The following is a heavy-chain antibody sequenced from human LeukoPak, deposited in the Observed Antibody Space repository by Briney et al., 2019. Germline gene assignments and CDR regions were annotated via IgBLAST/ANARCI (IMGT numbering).Heavy chain of an antibody. CDR1: GFTFSDYY. Sequence: GGSLRLSCAASGFTFSDYYMSWIRQAPGKGLEWVSYISSSGSTIYCADSVKGRFTISRDNAKNSLYLQMNSLRAEDTAVYYCARVPTGYSGYDLNYGMDVWGQGTTVTVSS. J-gene: IGHJ6*02. CDR2: ISSSGSTI. V-gene: IGHV3-11*01. CDR3: ARVPTGYSGYDLNYGMDV. D-gene: IGHD5-12*01.